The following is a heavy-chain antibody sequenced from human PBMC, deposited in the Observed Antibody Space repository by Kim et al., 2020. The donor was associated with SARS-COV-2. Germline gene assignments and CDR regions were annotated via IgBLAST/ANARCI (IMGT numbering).Heavy chain of an antibody. D-gene: IGHD4-17*01. CDR3: AKGTTVTTSYYYYGMDV. Sequence: VKGRFTISRDNSKNTLYLQMNSLRAEDTAVYYCAKGTTVTTSYYYYGMDVWGQGTTVTVSS. V-gene: IGHV3-23*01. J-gene: IGHJ6*02.